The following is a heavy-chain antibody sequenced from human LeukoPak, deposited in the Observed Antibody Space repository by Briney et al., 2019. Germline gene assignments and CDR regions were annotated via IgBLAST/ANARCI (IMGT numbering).Heavy chain of an antibody. CDR3: ARLLYYYDSSGYYYPFDY. J-gene: IGHJ4*02. Sequence: PGGSLRLSCAASGFTFSSYWMHWVRQAPGKGLVWVSRINSDGSSTSYADSVKGRFTISRDNAKNTLYLQMNSLRAEDTAVYYCARLLYYYDSSGYYYPFDYWGQGTLVTVSS. CDR1: GFTFSSYW. CDR2: INSDGSST. D-gene: IGHD3-22*01. V-gene: IGHV3-74*01.